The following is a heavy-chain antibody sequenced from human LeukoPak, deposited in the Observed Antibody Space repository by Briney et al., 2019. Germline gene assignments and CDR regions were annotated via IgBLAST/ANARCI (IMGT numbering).Heavy chain of an antibody. V-gene: IGHV3-21*04. CDR3: ARGRSGSYSLDAFDI. CDR2: ISSSSSYI. CDR1: GFTFSSYS. J-gene: IGHJ3*02. Sequence: GSLRLSCAASGFTFSSYSMNWVRQAPGKGLEWVSSISSSSSYIYYADSVKGRFTISRDNAKNSLYLQMNSLRAEDTAVYYCARGRSGSYSLDAFDIWGQGTMVTVSS. D-gene: IGHD1-26*01.